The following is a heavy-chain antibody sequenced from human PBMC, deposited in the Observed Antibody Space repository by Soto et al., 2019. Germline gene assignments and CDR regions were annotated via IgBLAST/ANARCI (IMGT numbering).Heavy chain of an antibody. CDR2: ISYDGGNK. Sequence: GRSLRLSCAASVFTFSSYATHWARQSAGKGLEWVAVISYDGGNKYYADSGKGRFTISRDNSKNTLYLQMNRLRAADTAVYYCAREPYGMDVWGQGTTVTVSS. CDR3: AREPYGMDV. V-gene: IGHV3-30-3*01. CDR1: VFTFSSYA. J-gene: IGHJ6*02.